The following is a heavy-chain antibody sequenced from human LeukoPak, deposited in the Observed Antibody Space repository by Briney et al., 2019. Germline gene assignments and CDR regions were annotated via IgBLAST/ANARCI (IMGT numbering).Heavy chain of an antibody. CDR2: IYYSGST. D-gene: IGHD6-13*01. CDR1: GGSISSGGYS. J-gene: IGHJ3*02. CDR3: ARGADLDAFDI. V-gene: IGHV4-31*11. Sequence: SETLSLTCAVSGGSISSGGYSWSWIRQPPGKGLEWIGYIYYSGSTYYNPSLKSRVTISVDTSKNQFSLKLSSVTAADTAVYYCARGADLDAFDIWGQGTMVTVSS.